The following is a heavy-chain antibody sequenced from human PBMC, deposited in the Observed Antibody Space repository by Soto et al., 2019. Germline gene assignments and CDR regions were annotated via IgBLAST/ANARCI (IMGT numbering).Heavy chain of an antibody. J-gene: IGHJ5*02. V-gene: IGHV1-3*04. CDR2: LHTGTGST. Sequence: ASVKVSCKASGYNFTNYSLHWVRQAPGQSLEWLGWLHTGTGSTKYSQKFQGRLTITRDTSASAAYMELTSRRSEDTAVYYCARARPAFVLWFDPWGQGTLVTVSS. D-gene: IGHD6-6*01. CDR3: ARARPAFVLWFDP. CDR1: GYNFTNYS.